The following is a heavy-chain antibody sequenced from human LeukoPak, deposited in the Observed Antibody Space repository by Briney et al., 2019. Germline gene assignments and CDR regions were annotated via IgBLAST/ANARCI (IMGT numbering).Heavy chain of an antibody. CDR3: AKDGPGIAAAGTRGGYFDY. J-gene: IGHJ4*02. CDR1: GFTFSSYA. Sequence: PGGSLRPSCAAAGFTFSSYAMSWVRQPAGRGLEWVSAISGIGGSTYYADSVKGRFTISRDNSKNTLYLQMNTLRAEDTAVYYSAKDGPGIAAAGTRGGYFDYWGQGTLVTVSS. V-gene: IGHV3-23*01. CDR2: ISGIGGST. D-gene: IGHD6-13*01.